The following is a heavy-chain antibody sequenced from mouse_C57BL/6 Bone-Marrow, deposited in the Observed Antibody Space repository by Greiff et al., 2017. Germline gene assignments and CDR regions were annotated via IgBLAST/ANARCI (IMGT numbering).Heavy chain of an antibody. CDR1: GFTFSSYA. V-gene: IGHV5-4*01. CDR2: ISDGGSYT. CDR3: ARLLLRAMDY. Sequence: EVHLVESGGGLVKPGGSLKLSCAASGFTFSSYAMSWVRQTPEKRLEWVATISDGGSYTYYPDNVKGRFTISRDNAKNNLYLQMSHLKSEDTAMYYCARLLLRAMDYWGQGTSVTVSS. D-gene: IGHD1-1*01. J-gene: IGHJ4*01.